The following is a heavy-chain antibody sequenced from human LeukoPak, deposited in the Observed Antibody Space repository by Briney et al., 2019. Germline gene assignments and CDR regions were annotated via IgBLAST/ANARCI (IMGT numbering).Heavy chain of an antibody. V-gene: IGHV3-23*01. CDR3: AKSWYYDSSGYYHLDY. J-gene: IGHJ4*02. Sequence: GGSLRLSCAASGFTVSSNYMSWVRQAPGKGLEWVSATSGSGGSTYYADSVKGRFTISRDNSKNTLYLQMNSLRAEDTAVYYCAKSWYYDSSGYYHLDYWGQGTLVTVSS. CDR1: GFTVSSNY. D-gene: IGHD3-22*01. CDR2: TSGSGGST.